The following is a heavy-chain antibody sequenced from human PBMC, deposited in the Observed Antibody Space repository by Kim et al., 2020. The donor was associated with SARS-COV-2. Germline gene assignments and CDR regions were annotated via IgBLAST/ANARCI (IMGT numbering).Heavy chain of an antibody. D-gene: IGHD1-26*01. V-gene: IGHV3-49*02. J-gene: IGHJ4*02. CDR3: SRDGT. Sequence: KAYGGTTEYAASVTGRFTISRDDSKSITYLQMNSLKTEDTAVYYCSRDGTWGQGTLVTVSS. CDR2: KAYGGTT.